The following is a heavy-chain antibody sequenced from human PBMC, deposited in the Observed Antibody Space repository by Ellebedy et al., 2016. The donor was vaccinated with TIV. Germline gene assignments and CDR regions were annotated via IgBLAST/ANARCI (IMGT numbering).Heavy chain of an antibody. CDR2: FHYSGTT. D-gene: IGHD3-10*01. J-gene: IGHJ4*02. V-gene: IGHV4-59*01. CDR1: DGSIRSYH. Sequence: SGTLSLTXTVSDGSIRSYHWSWIRQSPGKGLEWIGYFHYSGTTNYNPSLKSRLSISVDTSKNQFSLNLSSVTAADTGVYYCARTSTMVRGALDYWGQGTLVTVSS. CDR3: ARTSTMVRGALDY.